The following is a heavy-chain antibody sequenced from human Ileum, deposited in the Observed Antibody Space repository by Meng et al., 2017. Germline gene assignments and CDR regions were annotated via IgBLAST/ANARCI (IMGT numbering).Heavy chain of an antibody. V-gene: IGHV4-4*02. CDR1: GASMIGGNW. Sequence: LQELGPVLVNRAGTLSLTGTVSGASMIGGNWWTWVRQTPGKGLEWSGELHHSGSTNSLPSLKSRVTISVDKSKNQFSLSMTSVTAADTAVYYCARGTGDIRVGFDYWGQGTLVTVSS. D-gene: IGHD7-27*01. CDR2: LHHSGST. J-gene: IGHJ4*02. CDR3: ARGTGDIRVGFDY.